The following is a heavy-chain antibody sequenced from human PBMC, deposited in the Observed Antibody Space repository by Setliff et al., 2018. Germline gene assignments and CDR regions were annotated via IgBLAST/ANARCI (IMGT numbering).Heavy chain of an antibody. V-gene: IGHV3-74*03. CDR2: ISTDGSSI. CDR1: GFTFSTYW. Sequence: LRLSCVTSGFTFSTYWMHWVRQAPGQGLVWVARISTDGSSITYADSVKGRFTISRDNARNTLYLQMNSLTAEDTAVYYCASAGHSGSWFPFDAFHIWGQGTMVTVSS. CDR3: ASAGHSGSWFPFDAFHI. D-gene: IGHD6-13*01. J-gene: IGHJ3*02.